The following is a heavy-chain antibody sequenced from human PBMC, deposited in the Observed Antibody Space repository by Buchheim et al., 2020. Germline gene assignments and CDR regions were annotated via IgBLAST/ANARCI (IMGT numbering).Heavy chain of an antibody. D-gene: IGHD1-26*01. CDR2: ISYDGSNK. CDR3: AKDEYSGSDYFDY. J-gene: IGHJ4*02. CDR1: GFTFSSYA. Sequence: QVQLVESGGGVVQPGRSLRLSCAASGFTFSSYAMHWVRQAPGKGLEWVAVISYDGSNKYYADSVKGRFTISRDNSKNTLYLQMNSLRAEDTAVYYCAKDEYSGSDYFDYWGQGTL. V-gene: IGHV3-30*04.